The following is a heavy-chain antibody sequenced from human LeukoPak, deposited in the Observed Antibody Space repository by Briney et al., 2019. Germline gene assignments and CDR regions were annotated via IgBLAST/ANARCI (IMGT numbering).Heavy chain of an antibody. Sequence: SETLSLTCTVSGGSISSYYWRWIRQPPGKGLEWIGYIYYSGSTNYNPSLKSRVTISVDTSKNQFSLKLSSVTAADTAVYYCARLYYYDSSGDAFDIWGQGTMVTVSS. J-gene: IGHJ3*02. CDR2: IYYSGST. CDR3: ARLYYYDSSGDAFDI. D-gene: IGHD3-22*01. CDR1: GGSISSYY. V-gene: IGHV4-59*01.